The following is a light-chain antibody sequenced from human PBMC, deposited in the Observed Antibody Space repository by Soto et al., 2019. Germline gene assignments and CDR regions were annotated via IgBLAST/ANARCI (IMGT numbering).Light chain of an antibody. CDR1: NSNIGSNA. CDR3: AAWDDTLNGVL. CDR2: SNN. J-gene: IGLJ2*01. V-gene: IGLV1-44*01. Sequence: QSVLTQPPSASETPGQRVTISCSGSNSNIGSNAVTWYQQLPGTAPKLLIYSNNQRPSGVPDRFSGSKSGTSASLAISGLQSEDEADYYCAAWDDTLNGVLFGGGTKLTVL.